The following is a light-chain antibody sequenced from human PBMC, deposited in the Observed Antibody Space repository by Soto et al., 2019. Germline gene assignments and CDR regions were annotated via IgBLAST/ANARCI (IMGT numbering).Light chain of an antibody. CDR3: QSYNSSLSGSWV. CDR2: GNS. CDR1: SSNIGAGYD. V-gene: IGLV1-40*01. Sequence: QSVLTQPPSVSGAPGQRVTISCTGSSSNIGAGYDVQWYQQFPGTAPKLLIYGNSNRPSGVPDRFSGSKSGTSASLAITGLQAEDEAEYYCQSYNSSLSGSWVFGGGTKVTVL. J-gene: IGLJ3*02.